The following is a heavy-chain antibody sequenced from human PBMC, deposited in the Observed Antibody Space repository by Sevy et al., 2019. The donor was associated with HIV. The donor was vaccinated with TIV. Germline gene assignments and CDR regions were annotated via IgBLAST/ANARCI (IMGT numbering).Heavy chain of an antibody. V-gene: IGHV3-30*18. Sequence: GGSLRLSCAASGFTFSSYGMHWVRQAPGKGLEWVAVISYDGSNKYYADSVKGRFTISRDNSKNTLYLQMNSLRAEDTAVYYCAKGGYSYGPDYFDYWRQGTLVTVSS. CDR1: GFTFSSYG. J-gene: IGHJ4*02. CDR3: AKGGYSYGPDYFDY. D-gene: IGHD5-18*01. CDR2: ISYDGSNK.